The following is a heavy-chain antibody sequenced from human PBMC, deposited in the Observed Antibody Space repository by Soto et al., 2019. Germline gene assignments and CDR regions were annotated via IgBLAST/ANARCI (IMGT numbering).Heavy chain of an antibody. J-gene: IGHJ4*02. CDR2: IYYSGST. D-gene: IGHD3-22*01. Sequence: PSETLSLTCTVSGGSISSGGYYWSWIRQHPGKGLEWIGYIYYSGSTYYNPSLKSRVTISVDTSKNQFSLKLSSVTAADTAVYYCASHNKRGYDSSGYPFDYWGQGTLVTVSS. CDR1: GGSISSGGYY. V-gene: IGHV4-31*03. CDR3: ASHNKRGYDSSGYPFDY.